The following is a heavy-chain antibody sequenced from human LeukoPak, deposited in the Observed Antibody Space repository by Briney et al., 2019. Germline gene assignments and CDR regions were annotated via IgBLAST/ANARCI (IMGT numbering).Heavy chain of an antibody. CDR3: ASLYSSGWYGSDY. CDR1: GGSISSYY. J-gene: IGHJ4*02. CDR2: IYTSGST. V-gene: IGHV4-4*09. Sequence: SETLSLTCTVSGGSISSYYWSWIRQPPGKGLEWIGYIYTSGSTNYNPSLKSRVTISVDTSKNQFSLKLSSVTAADTAVYYCASLYSSGWYGSDYWGQGTLVTVSS. D-gene: IGHD6-19*01.